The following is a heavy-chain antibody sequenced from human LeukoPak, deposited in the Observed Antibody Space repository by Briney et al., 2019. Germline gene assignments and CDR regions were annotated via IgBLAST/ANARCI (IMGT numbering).Heavy chain of an antibody. CDR3: ARGRTHKVGSSGAFVQH. Sequence: GASVKVSCKASGYTFTSYDINWVRQATGQGLEWMGWMNPNSGNTGYAQKFQGRVTMTRNTSISTAYMELSSLRSEDTAVYYCARGRTHKVGSSGAFVQHWGQGTLVTVSS. V-gene: IGHV1-8*01. D-gene: IGHD3-22*01. CDR1: GYTFTSYD. J-gene: IGHJ1*01. CDR2: MNPNSGNT.